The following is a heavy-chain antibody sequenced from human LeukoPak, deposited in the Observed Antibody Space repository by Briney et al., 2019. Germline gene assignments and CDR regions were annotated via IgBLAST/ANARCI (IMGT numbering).Heavy chain of an antibody. Sequence: GGSLRLSCAASGFIFSTYGMHWVRQAPGKGLEWVAFIRNDGSDKYYAVSVKGRFTISRDNSKNSLYLQMNSLRAEDTAVYYCARDLYSSSWTFDYWGQGTLVTVSS. CDR1: GFIFSTYG. CDR2: IRNDGSDK. CDR3: ARDLYSSSWTFDY. D-gene: IGHD6-13*01. V-gene: IGHV3-30*02. J-gene: IGHJ4*02.